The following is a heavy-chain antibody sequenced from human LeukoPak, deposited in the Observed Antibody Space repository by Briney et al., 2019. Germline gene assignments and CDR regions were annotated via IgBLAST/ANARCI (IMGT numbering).Heavy chain of an antibody. Sequence: PSETLSLTCTVSGGSISSYYWSWIRQPPGKGLEWIGYIYYSGSTYYNPSLKSRVTISVDTSKNQFSLKLSSVTAADTAVYYCARLRLYSDYWGQGTLVTVSS. D-gene: IGHD2-21*01. CDR2: IYYSGST. CDR3: ARLRLYSDY. V-gene: IGHV4-59*08. CDR1: GGSISSYY. J-gene: IGHJ4*02.